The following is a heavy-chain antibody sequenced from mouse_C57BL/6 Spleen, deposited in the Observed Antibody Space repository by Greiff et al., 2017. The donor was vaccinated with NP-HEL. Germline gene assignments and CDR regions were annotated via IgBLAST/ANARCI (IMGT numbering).Heavy chain of an antibody. CDR2: INPSCGYT. CDR1: GYTFTSYW. CDR3: ARVANRDDYFDY. Sequence: VQLQESGAELVKPGASVKLSCKASGYTFTSYWMHWVKQRPGQGLEWIGYINPSCGYTNYNQKFKGKATLTADKSSSTAYMQLSRLTYEDSAVYYCARVANRDDYFDYWGQGTTVTVSS. D-gene: IGHD2-14*01. J-gene: IGHJ2*01. V-gene: IGHV1-7*01.